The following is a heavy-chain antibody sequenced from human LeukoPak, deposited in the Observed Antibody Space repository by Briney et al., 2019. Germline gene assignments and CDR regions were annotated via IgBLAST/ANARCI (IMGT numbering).Heavy chain of an antibody. CDR3: AREQYCSGGSCYLYYYYGMDV. J-gene: IGHJ6*02. CDR2: ISSSGSTI. CDR1: GFTFSSYE. V-gene: IGHV3-48*03. Sequence: PGGSLRLSCAASGFTFSSYEMNWVRQAPGKGLEWVSYISSSGSTIYYADSVKGRFTISRDNAKNSLYLQMNSLRAEDTAVYYCAREQYCSGGSCYLYYYYGMDVWGQGTTVTVSS. D-gene: IGHD2-15*01.